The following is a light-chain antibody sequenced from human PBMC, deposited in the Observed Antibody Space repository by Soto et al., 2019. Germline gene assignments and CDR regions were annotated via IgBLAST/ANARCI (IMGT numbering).Light chain of an antibody. J-gene: IGKJ5*01. CDR1: HDIRKY. Sequence: DIQMTQSPSSLSASVADRVTITCRASHDIRKYLNWYQQKKGKAPKILIYDASNLETGVPSRFTGSGSGTDCTFTLSRLQPEDIETYYCQQYENFPVTFGQGTRLEIK. CDR3: QQYENFPVT. CDR2: DAS. V-gene: IGKV1-33*01.